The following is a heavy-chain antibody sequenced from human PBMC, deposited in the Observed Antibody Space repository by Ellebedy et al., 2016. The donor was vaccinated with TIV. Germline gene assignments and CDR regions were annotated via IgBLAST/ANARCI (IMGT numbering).Heavy chain of an antibody. V-gene: IGHV3-53*01. CDR2: IYSGGST. CDR1: GLTVSSNF. J-gene: IGHJ6*03. Sequence: GGSLRLXXVASGLTVSSNFINWVRQAPGKGLEWVSVIYSGGSTYYADSVKGRFSISRDNSKNTLYLQINTLRAEDTAVYYCARVGKRGYYYMDVWGKGTTVTVSS. D-gene: IGHD3-10*01. CDR3: ARVGKRGYYYMDV.